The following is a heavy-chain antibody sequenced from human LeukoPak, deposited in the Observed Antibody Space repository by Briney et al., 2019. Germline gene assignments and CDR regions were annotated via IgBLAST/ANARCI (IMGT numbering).Heavy chain of an antibody. CDR1: GITFSSYW. CDR3: ARDRKRDDFWSSYYHWFDP. J-gene: IGHJ5*02. Sequence: GGSLRLSCAASGITFSSYWMSWVRQAPGKGLEWVANIKQDGSEKYYVDSVKGRFTISRDNAKKSLYLQMNSLRAEDTAVYYCARDRKRDDFWSSYYHWFDPWGQGTLVTVSS. V-gene: IGHV3-7*01. D-gene: IGHD3-3*01. CDR2: IKQDGSEK.